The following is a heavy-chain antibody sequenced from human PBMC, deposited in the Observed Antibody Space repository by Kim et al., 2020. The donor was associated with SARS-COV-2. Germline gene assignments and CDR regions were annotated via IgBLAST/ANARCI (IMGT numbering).Heavy chain of an antibody. J-gene: IGHJ5*02. Sequence: SQTLSLTCAISGDSVSSNSAAWNWIRQSPSRGLEWLGRTYYRSKWYNDYAVSVKSRITINPDTSKNQFSLQLNSVTPEDTAVYYCARERVDSSGYYYEGVKEGWFDPWGQGTLVTVSS. CDR3: ARERVDSSGYYYEGVKEGWFDP. V-gene: IGHV6-1*01. CDR1: GDSVSSNSAA. CDR2: TYYRSKWYN. D-gene: IGHD3-22*01.